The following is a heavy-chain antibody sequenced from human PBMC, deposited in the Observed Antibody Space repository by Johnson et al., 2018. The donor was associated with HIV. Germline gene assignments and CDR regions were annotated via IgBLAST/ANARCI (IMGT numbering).Heavy chain of an antibody. J-gene: IGHJ3*02. CDR3: AREGSGSYQI. CDR1: GFTFSDYY. CDR2: IASSDSPI. Sequence: QVQLVESGGGVVQPGRSLRLSCAASGFTFSDYYMSWIRQAPGKGLEWVSYIASSDSPIYYAYSVKGRFTISRDNAKNSLYLQMNSLRAEDTAIYYCAREGSGSYQIWGQGTMVTVSS. D-gene: IGHD1-26*01. V-gene: IGHV3-11*04.